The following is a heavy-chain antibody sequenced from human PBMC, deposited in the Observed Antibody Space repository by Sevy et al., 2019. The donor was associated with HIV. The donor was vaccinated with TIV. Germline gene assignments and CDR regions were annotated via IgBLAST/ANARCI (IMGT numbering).Heavy chain of an antibody. J-gene: IGHJ4*02. CDR1: GFTFSSYA. Sequence: GGSLRLSCAASGFTFSSYAMNWVRQAPGKGLEWVSTFSFGCGKINYADSVKGRFTISRDNSKNTLYLQMHSLGAEDTAVYYCAREGCSKPHDYWGQGTLVTVSS. V-gene: IGHV3-23*01. CDR3: AREGCSKPHDY. CDR2: FSFGCGKI. D-gene: IGHD3-10*02.